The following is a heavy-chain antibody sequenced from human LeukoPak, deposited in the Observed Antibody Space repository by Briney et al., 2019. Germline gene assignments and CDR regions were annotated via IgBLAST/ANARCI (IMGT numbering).Heavy chain of an antibody. CDR1: GFTFSDYY. D-gene: IGHD1-20*01. CDR2: ISSSGSTI. Sequence: GGSLRLSCAATGFTFSDYYMSWIRQAPGKGLEWVSYISSSGSTIYYADSVKGRFTISRDNAKNSLYLQMNSLRADDTAVYYCARGYNSYFFDYWGQGTLVTVSS. CDR3: ARGYNSYFFDY. J-gene: IGHJ4*02. V-gene: IGHV3-11*01.